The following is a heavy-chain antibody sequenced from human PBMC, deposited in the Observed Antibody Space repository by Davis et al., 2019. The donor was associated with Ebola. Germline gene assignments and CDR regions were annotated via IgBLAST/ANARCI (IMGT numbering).Heavy chain of an antibody. D-gene: IGHD3-3*01. CDR1: GGSFSGYY. CDR3: ARDFWSGDH. J-gene: IGHJ4*02. CDR2: INYSGNA. Sequence: PSETLSLTCAVYGGSFSGYYWGWIRQPPGKGLEWIGEINYSGNANYNPSLKSRVTMSVDTSKNQFSLKMTSVTAADTAVYFCARDFWSGDHWSQGTLVTVSS. V-gene: IGHV4-34*01.